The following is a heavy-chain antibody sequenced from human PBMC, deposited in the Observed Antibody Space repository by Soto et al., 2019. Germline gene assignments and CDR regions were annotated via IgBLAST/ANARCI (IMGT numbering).Heavy chain of an antibody. V-gene: IGHV1-46*01. J-gene: IGHJ4*02. CDR1: GYTFTNYY. Sequence: ASVKVSCKASGYTFTNYYIHWVRQAPGQGLEWMGIISPSGTTTYAQKFQGRVTMTRDTSTSTVDMELSSLRYDDTGVYFCVRDPWNYWGQGTLVTVSS. CDR2: ISPSGTT. CDR3: VRDPWNY. D-gene: IGHD3-3*01.